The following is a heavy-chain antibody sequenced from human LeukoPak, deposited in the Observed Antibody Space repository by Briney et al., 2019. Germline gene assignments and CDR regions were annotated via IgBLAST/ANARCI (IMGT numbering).Heavy chain of an antibody. CDR3: ARDTDSSGFDY. CDR1: GGTFSSYA. D-gene: IGHD3-22*01. J-gene: IGHJ4*02. Sequence: SVKVSCKASGGTFSSYAISWVRQAPGQGLEWMGRIIPIFGIANYAQKFQGRVTITADKSTSTAYMELSSLRSEDTAVYYCARDTDSSGFDYWGQGTPVTVSS. CDR2: IIPIFGIA. V-gene: IGHV1-69*04.